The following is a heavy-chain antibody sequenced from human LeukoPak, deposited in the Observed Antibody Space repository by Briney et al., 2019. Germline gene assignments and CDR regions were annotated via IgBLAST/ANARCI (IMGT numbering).Heavy chain of an antibody. CDR2: MKVDGTDI. V-gene: IGHV3-7*01. Sequence: PGGSLRLSCAASGFTFTNDFMTWVRQAPGKGLEWVANMKVDGTDIHYVDSVKGRFTISRDNAKNSLYLQMHSLRAEDTAVYYCARDFEAAGFDYWGQGTLVTVSS. CDR1: GFTFTNDF. J-gene: IGHJ4*02. CDR3: ARDFEAAGFDY. D-gene: IGHD6-19*01.